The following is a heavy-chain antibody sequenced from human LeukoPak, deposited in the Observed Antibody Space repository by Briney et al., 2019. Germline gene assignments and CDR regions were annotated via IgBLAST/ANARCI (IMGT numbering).Heavy chain of an antibody. V-gene: IGHV3-23*01. CDR1: GFTFNTCA. D-gene: IGHD2/OR15-2a*01. J-gene: IGHJ4*02. CDR2: INAYGGNT. CDR3: ARILSGFGSDY. Sequence: GGSLRLSCAASGFTFNTCAMTWVRQAPGKGLEWVSSINAYGGNTYYVDSVKGRFTISRDNSKNTLYLQMHSLRVEDTAVYYCARILSGFGSDYWGQGTLVTVSS.